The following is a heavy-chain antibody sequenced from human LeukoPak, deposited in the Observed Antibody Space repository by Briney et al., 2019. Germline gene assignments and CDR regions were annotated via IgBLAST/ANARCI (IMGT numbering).Heavy chain of an antibody. Sequence: SETLSLTCTVSGGSISSSSYYWGRHRQPPGKGLVWIVSIYYSGSTYYNPSLKSRVTISVDTSKNQFSLKLSSVTATDTAVYYCARMKGIAARPFDYWGQGTLVTVSS. CDR3: ARMKGIAARPFDY. J-gene: IGHJ4*02. CDR1: GGSISSSSYY. CDR2: IYYSGST. D-gene: IGHD6-6*01. V-gene: IGHV4-39*01.